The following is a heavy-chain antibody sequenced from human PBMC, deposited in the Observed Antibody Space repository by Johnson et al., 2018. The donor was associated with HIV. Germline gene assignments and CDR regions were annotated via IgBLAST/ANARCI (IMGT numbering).Heavy chain of an antibody. CDR2: ISYDGSNK. Sequence: QVQLVESGGSVVQPGRSLRLSCAASGFTFSSYAMHWVRQAPGKGLEWVAVISYDGSNKYYADSVKGRFTISRDNAKNSLYLQMNSLRAEDTAVYYCARGGAYCGGDCNAFDIWGQGTMVTVSS. J-gene: IGHJ3*02. CDR3: ARGGAYCGGDCNAFDI. CDR1: GFTFSSYA. D-gene: IGHD2-21*02. V-gene: IGHV3-30*04.